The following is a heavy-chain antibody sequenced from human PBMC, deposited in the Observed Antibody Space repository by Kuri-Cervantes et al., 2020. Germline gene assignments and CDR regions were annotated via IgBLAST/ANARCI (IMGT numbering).Heavy chain of an antibody. J-gene: IGHJ3*02. Sequence: GGSLRLSCAASGFTFSSYAMTWVRQAPGKGLEWVSAITGSGGSTYYADSVRGRFTISRDNAKNSLYLQMNSLRAEDTAVYYCARGCSGGSCQDAFDIWGQGTMVTVSS. CDR3: ARGCSGGSCQDAFDI. D-gene: IGHD2-15*01. V-gene: IGHV3-23*01. CDR1: GFTFSSYA. CDR2: ITGSGGST.